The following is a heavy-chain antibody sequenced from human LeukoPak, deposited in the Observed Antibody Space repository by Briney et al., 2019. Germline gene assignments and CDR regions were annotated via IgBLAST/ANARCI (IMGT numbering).Heavy chain of an antibody. J-gene: IGHJ5*02. CDR2: IKQDGSEK. CDR3: AKGGRGLRFLEWLFEPFDP. V-gene: IGHV3-7*03. CDR1: GFTFSSYW. Sequence: GGSLRLSCAASGFTFSSYWMSWVRQAPGKGLEGVANIKQDGSEKYYVDSVKGRFTISRDNAKNSLYLQMNSLRAEDTAVYYCAKGGRGLRFLEWLFEPFDPWGQGTLVTVSS. D-gene: IGHD3-3*01.